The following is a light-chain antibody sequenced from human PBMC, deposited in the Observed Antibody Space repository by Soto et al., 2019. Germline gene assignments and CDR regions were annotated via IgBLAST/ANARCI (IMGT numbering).Light chain of an antibody. V-gene: IGKV3-20*01. J-gene: IGKJ1*01. CDR2: GAS. CDR3: QQYGSSGT. CDR1: QSVSNNY. Sequence: EIVMTQSPVTLSVSPGERATLSCRASQSVSNNYLSWYQPKPGQAPRLLIYGASNRATGIPDRFSGSGSGTDFTLTISRLEPEDFAVYYCQQYGSSGTFGQGTKVDIK.